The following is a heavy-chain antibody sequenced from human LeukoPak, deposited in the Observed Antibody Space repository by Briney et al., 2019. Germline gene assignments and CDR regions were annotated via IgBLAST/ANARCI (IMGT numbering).Heavy chain of an antibody. V-gene: IGHV4-31*03. D-gene: IGHD6-13*01. Sequence: SQTLSLTCTVSGGSISSDGYYWRWIRQHPGKGLEWIGYIYYSGSTYYNPSLKSRVTISVDTSKNQFSLKLSSVTAADTAVYYCAREGSSWYGVRTFDYWGQGTLVTVSS. CDR1: GGSISSDGYY. CDR3: AREGSSWYGVRTFDY. J-gene: IGHJ4*02. CDR2: IYYSGST.